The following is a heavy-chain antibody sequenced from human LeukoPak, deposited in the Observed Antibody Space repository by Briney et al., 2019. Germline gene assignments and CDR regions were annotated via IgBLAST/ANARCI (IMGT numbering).Heavy chain of an antibody. V-gene: IGHV1-69-2*01. Sequence: ATVKISXKVSGYTFTDYYMHWVHQAPGKGLEWMGLVDPEDGETIYAEKFQGRVTITADTSTDTAYMELSSLRSEDTAVYYCATDPLSMTRYYFDYWGQGTLVTVSS. CDR1: GYTFTDYY. J-gene: IGHJ4*02. CDR2: VDPEDGET. D-gene: IGHD2-8*01. CDR3: ATDPLSMTRYYFDY.